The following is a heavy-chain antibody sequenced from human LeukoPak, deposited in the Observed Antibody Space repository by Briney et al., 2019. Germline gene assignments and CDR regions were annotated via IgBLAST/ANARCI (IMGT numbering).Heavy chain of an antibody. CDR1: GYTFTGYY. CDR2: INPNSGGT. V-gene: IGHV1-2*02. D-gene: IGHD2-2*01. CDR3: ARDYGGIDIVVVPAAFYYFDY. Sequence: ASVKVSCKASGYTFTGYYMHWVRQAPGQGLEWMGWINPNSGGTNYAQKFQGRVTMTRDTSISTVYMELSRLRSDDTAVYYCARDYGGIDIVVVPAAFYYFDYWGQGTLVTVSS. J-gene: IGHJ4*02.